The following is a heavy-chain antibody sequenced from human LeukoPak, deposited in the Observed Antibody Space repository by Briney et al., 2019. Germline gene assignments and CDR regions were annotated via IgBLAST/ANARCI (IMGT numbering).Heavy chain of an antibody. CDR2: ITNSGNSK. CDR3: ARGITMMIVAPGY. Sequence: GGSLRLSCAASEFTFSSYSMNWVRQAPGKGLEWVSYITNSGNSKSYADSVKGRFTISRDSSKNTLYLQMNSLRVEDTAVYYCARGITMMIVAPGYWGQGTLVTVSS. V-gene: IGHV3-48*01. CDR1: EFTFSSYS. J-gene: IGHJ4*02. D-gene: IGHD3-22*01.